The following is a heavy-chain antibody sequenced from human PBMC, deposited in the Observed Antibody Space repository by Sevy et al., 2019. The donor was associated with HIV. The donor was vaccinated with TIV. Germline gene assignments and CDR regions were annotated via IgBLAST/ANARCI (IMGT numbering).Heavy chain of an antibody. J-gene: IGHJ4*02. V-gene: IGHV3-48*01. CDR1: GFTFSSYS. CDR2: ISSSSSTI. Sequence: GGSLRLSCAASGFTFSSYSMNWVRQAPGKGLEYVSYISSSSSTIYYADSVKGRFTISIDNAKNSLYLQMNSLRAEDTAVYYCARAGQLLVRGAFDFWGQGTLVTVSS. CDR3: ARAGQLLVRGAFDF. D-gene: IGHD2-2*01.